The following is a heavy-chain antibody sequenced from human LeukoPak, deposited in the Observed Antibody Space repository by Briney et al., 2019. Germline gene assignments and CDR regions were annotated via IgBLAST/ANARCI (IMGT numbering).Heavy chain of an antibody. V-gene: IGHV3-30*18. J-gene: IGHJ4*02. CDR1: GFTFSSYG. CDR2: ISYDGSNK. Sequence: GRSLRLSCAASGFTFSSYGMHWVRRAPGKGLEWVAVISYDGSNKYYADSVKGRFTISRDNSKNTLYLQMNSLRAEDTAVYYCAQVHSSPTAFDYWGQGTLVTVSP. CDR3: AQVHSSPTAFDY. D-gene: IGHD6-13*01.